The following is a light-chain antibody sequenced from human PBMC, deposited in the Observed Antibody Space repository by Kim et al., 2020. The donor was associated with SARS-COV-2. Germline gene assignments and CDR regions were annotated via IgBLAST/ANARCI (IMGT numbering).Light chain of an antibody. J-gene: IGLJ1*01. V-gene: IGLV3-25*03. CDR2: KDI. Sequence: SYELTQPPSVSVSPGQTARITCSGDALPNQYTYWYQQKPGQAPVVLIYKDIERPSGIPERFSASTSGTTVTLTISGVRAEDEAEYYCQSADSSGTYVFGSGTKVTVL. CDR1: ALPNQY. CDR3: QSADSSGTYV.